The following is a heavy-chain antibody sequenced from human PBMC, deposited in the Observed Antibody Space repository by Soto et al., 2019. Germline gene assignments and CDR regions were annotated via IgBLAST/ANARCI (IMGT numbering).Heavy chain of an antibody. CDR2: IWYDGSNK. V-gene: IGHV3-33*01. D-gene: IGHD3-16*01. CDR1: GFTFSSYG. Sequence: PGGSLRLSCAASGFTFSSYGMHWVRQAPGKGLEWVAVIWYDGSNKYYADSVKGRFTISRDNSKNTLYLQMNSLRAEYTAVYYCARDMITLRGVPDYWGPGTLVTVSS. J-gene: IGHJ4*02. CDR3: ARDMITLRGVPDY.